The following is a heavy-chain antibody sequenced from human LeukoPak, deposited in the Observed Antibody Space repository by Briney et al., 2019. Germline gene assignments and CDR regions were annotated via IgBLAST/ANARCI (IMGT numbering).Heavy chain of an antibody. CDR3: ARGLYYYGSGSYYPLYYYYGMDV. D-gene: IGHD3-10*01. CDR1: GESFSGYY. V-gene: IGHV4-34*01. Sequence: PSETLSLTCAVYGESFSGYYWSWIRQPPGKGLEWIGEINHSGSTNYNPSLKSRVTISVDTSKNQFSLKLSSVTAADTAVYYCARGLYYYGSGSYYPLYYYYGMDVWGQGTTVTVSS. CDR2: INHSGST. J-gene: IGHJ6*02.